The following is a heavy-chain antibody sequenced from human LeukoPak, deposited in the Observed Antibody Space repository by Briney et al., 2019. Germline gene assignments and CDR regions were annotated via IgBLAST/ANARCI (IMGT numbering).Heavy chain of an antibody. D-gene: IGHD6-13*01. CDR2: INPNSGGT. V-gene: IGHV1-2*02. CDR3: ARDSIAGAGTDPFYYYYYGMDV. J-gene: IGHJ6*02. Sequence: GASVKVSCKASGYTFTGYYMHWVRQAPGQGIEGMGWINPNSGGTNYAQKFQGRVTMTRDTSISTAYMELSRLRSDDTAVYYCARDSIAGAGTDPFYYYYYGMDVWGQGTTVTVSS. CDR1: GYTFTGYY.